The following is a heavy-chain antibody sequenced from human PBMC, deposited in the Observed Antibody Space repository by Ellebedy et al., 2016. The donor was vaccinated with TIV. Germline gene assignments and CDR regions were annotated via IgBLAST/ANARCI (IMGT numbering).Heavy chain of an antibody. Sequence: GESLKISCAASGFTFSSYGMHWVRQAPGKGLEWVAVISYDGSNKYYADSVKGRFTISRDNSKNTLYLQMNSLRAEDTAVYYCAKVGGGGGSSSFDYWGQGTLVTVSS. V-gene: IGHV3-30*19. D-gene: IGHD2-15*01. J-gene: IGHJ4*02. CDR3: AKVGGGGGSSSFDY. CDR2: ISYDGSNK. CDR1: GFTFSSYG.